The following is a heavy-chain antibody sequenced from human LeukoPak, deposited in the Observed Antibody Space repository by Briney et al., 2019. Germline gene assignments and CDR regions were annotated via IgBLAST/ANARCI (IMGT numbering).Heavy chain of an antibody. CDR3: ARELVRLGGHDYVWGSYRSQDYFDY. V-gene: IGHV4-34*01. D-gene: IGHD3-16*02. Sequence: SGTLSLTCAVYGGSFSGYYWSWIRQPPGKGLEWIGEINHSGSTNYNPSLKSRVTISVDTSKNQFSLKLSSVTAADTAVYYCARELVRLGGHDYVWGSYRSQDYFDYWGQGTLVTVSS. CDR2: INHSGST. CDR1: GGSFSGYY. J-gene: IGHJ4*02.